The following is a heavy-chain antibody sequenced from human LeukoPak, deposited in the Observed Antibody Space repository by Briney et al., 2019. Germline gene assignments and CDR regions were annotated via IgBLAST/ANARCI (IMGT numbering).Heavy chain of an antibody. Sequence: GGSLRLSCAASGFTFDDYAMHWVRQAPGKGLEWVSGISWNSGSIGYADSEKGRFTISRDNAKNSLYLQMNSLRAEDTALYYCAKEDYYYGMDVWGQGTTVTVSS. J-gene: IGHJ6*02. V-gene: IGHV3-9*01. CDR2: ISWNSGSI. CDR1: GFTFDDYA. CDR3: AKEDYYYGMDV.